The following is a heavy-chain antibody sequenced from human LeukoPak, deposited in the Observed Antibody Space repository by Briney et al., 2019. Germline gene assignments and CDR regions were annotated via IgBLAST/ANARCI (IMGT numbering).Heavy chain of an antibody. CDR3: ARVRDYDYVWGSYRGIPFDY. D-gene: IGHD3-16*02. V-gene: IGHV3-53*01. CDR2: IYSGGST. Sequence: GGSLRLSCAASGFTVSSNYMSWVRQAPGKGLEWVSVIYSGGSTYYADSVKGRFTISRDNSKNTLYLQMNSLRAEDTAVYYCARVRDYDYVWGSYRGIPFDYWGQGTLVTVSS. CDR1: GFTVSSNY. J-gene: IGHJ4*02.